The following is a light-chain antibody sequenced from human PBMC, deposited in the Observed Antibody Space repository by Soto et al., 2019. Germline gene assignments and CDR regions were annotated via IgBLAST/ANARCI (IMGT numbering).Light chain of an antibody. CDR1: QSLLFGGYNY. V-gene: IGKV2-28*01. J-gene: IGKJ3*01. CDR2: LGS. Sequence: DIVMTQSPLSLPVTPGEPASISCRSSQSLLFGGYNYLEWYLQKPGQSPQLLVYLGSNRASGVPDRFSGSGSATNFTLMISTVEAEDFGVYYCLQALQFPFTFGPGTKVDIK. CDR3: LQALQFPFT.